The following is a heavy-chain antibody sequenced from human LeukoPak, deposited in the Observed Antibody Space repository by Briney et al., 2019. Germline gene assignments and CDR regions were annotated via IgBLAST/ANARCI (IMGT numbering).Heavy chain of an antibody. CDR3: ARDWSMLRFLLDV. Sequence: GGSLRLSSAASGFTFSDSNMSWIRQAPGKGLEWVSYISYRGTTIYYADSVKGRFTISRDNAKSSLYLQMNSLRVEDMGVYYCARDWSMLRFLLDVWGKGTTVTVSS. J-gene: IGHJ6*04. V-gene: IGHV3-11*04. CDR1: GFTFSDSN. D-gene: IGHD3-3*01. CDR2: ISYRGTTI.